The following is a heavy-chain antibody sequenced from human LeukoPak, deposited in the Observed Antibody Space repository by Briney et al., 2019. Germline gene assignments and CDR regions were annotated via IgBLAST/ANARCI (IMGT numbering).Heavy chain of an antibody. J-gene: IGHJ4*02. CDR3: TTWGAGGNAFDY. D-gene: IGHD4-23*01. V-gene: IGHV3-15*01. CDR1: GITFTNAW. Sequence: GGSLRLSCAASGITFTNAWMSWVRQAPGKGLEWVGRIKSKTDGGTTDYAAPVKGRFTISRDDSKNTLYLQLNSLKAEDTAVYYCTTWGAGGNAFDYWGQGTLVTVSS. CDR2: IKSKTDGGTT.